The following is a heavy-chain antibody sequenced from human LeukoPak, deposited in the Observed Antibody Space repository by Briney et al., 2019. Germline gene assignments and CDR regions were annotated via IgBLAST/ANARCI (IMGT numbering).Heavy chain of an antibody. D-gene: IGHD6-13*01. Sequence: GGSLRLSCAASGFTFSSYAMHWVRQAPGKGLEWVAVISYDGSNKYYADSVKGRFTISRDNSKNTLYLQMNSLTAEDTAVYYCASGYSSSWYGGYFDYWGQGTLVTVSS. CDR3: ASGYSSSWYGGYFDY. J-gene: IGHJ4*02. CDR1: GFTFSSYA. V-gene: IGHV3-30-3*01. CDR2: ISYDGSNK.